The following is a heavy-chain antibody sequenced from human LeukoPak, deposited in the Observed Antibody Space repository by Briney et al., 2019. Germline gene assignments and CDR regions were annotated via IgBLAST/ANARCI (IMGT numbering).Heavy chain of an antibody. V-gene: IGHV3-74*01. J-gene: IGHJ4*02. D-gene: IGHD3-22*01. CDR3: ARGRGYYYDSSGYHTAPGY. CDR1: GFTFSSYW. Sequence: GGSLRLSCAASGFTFSSYWMHWVRQAPGKGLVWVSRINTDGSSTSYADSVKGRFTISRDNAKNTLYLQMNSLRAEDTAVYYCARGRGYYYDSSGYHTAPGYWGQGTLVTVSS. CDR2: INTDGSST.